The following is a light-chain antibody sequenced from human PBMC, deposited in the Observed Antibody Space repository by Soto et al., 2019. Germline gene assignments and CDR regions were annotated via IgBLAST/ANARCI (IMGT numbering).Light chain of an antibody. CDR2: WAS. CDR3: QQSNAICRR. CDR1: QSVLYSSDNKNY. V-gene: IGKV4-1*01. J-gene: IGKJ1*01. Sequence: DIGLTPPRDSLVVYLGERATVNCKSSQSVLYSSDNKNYLAWYQQKPGQPPKLLIAWASSRESVISDRFSATEFGIEFTHSFRGLQAGDLPAHACQQSNAICRRFRPGTKVDIK.